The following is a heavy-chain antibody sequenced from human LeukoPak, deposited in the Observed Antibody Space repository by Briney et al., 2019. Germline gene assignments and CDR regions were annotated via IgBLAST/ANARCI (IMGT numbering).Heavy chain of an antibody. CDR2: LYPGDSDT. CDR1: GYSFTNYW. J-gene: IGHJ6*03. D-gene: IGHD6-13*01. Sequence: GESLQISCKGSGYSFTNYWIAWVRQMPGKGLEWMGILYPGDSDTRYSPSFQGQVTISADKSTSTAYLQWSSLKAADSAMYYCARRTAAAGAYYMDVWGKGTTVTVPS. CDR3: ARRTAAAGAYYMDV. V-gene: IGHV5-51*01.